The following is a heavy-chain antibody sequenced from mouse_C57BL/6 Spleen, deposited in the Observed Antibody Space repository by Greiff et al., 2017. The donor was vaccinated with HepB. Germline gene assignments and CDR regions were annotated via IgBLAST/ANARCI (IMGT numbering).Heavy chain of an antibody. CDR2: ILPGSGST. Sequence: QVQLKQSGAELMKPGASVKLSCKATGYTFTGYWIEWVKQRPGHGLEWIGEILPGSGSTNYNEKFKGKATFTADTSSNTAYMQLSSLTTEDSAIYYCARIEGYSNYSWAWFAYWGQGTLVTVSA. J-gene: IGHJ3*01. V-gene: IGHV1-9*01. D-gene: IGHD2-5*01. CDR1: GYTFTGYW. CDR3: ARIEGYSNYSWAWFAY.